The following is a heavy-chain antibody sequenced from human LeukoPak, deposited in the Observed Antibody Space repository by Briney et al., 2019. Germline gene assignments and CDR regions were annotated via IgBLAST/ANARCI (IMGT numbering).Heavy chain of an antibody. Sequence: ASVKVSCKASGYTFTGYYMHWVRQAPGQGLEWMGWINPNSGGTNYAQKFQGRVTMTRDTSISTAYMELSRLRSDDTAVYYCARGVVVAAIPPVDYWGQGTLVTVSS. V-gene: IGHV1-2*02. CDR3: ARGVVVAAIPPVDY. J-gene: IGHJ4*02. D-gene: IGHD2-15*01. CDR1: GYTFTGYY. CDR2: INPNSGGT.